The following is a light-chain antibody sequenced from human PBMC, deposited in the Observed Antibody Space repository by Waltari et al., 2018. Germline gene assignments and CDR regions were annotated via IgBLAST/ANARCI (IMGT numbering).Light chain of an antibody. Sequence: DIQMTQSPSTLSASVGDRVTITCRASQSINTWLAWYPLKPGKAPKLLIYKASSLESGVPSRFSGSGSGTEFTLTINSLQPDDFATYFCQQYSSYSYTFGQGTKMEI. CDR3: QQYSSYSYT. J-gene: IGKJ2*01. CDR2: KAS. V-gene: IGKV1-5*03. CDR1: QSINTW.